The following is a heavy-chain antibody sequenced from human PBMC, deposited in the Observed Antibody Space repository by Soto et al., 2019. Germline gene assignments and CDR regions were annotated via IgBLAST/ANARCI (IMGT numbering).Heavy chain of an antibody. CDR3: ARSLPGGTIYYMDV. Sequence: QVQLRESGPGLVKPSQTLSLTCTLAVGSIRSGVSYWSWVRLHPGKGLEWIGHIYYSGSTYYNPSLKSRVAISVDTSKKYFSLRLSSVTAADTAVYYCARSLPGGTIYYMDVWGEGTTVTVSS. D-gene: IGHD1-26*01. CDR2: IYYSGST. CDR1: VGSIRSGVSY. V-gene: IGHV4-31*03. J-gene: IGHJ6*03.